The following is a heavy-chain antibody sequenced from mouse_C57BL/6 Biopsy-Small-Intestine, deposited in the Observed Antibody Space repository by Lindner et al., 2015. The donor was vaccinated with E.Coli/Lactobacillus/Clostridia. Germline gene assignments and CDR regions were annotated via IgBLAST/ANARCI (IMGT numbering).Heavy chain of an antibody. J-gene: IGHJ2*01. CDR2: INPNYGTT. CDR1: GYSFTDFN. Sequence: VQLQESGPELVKPGASVKISCKTSGYSFTDFNMNWVKQTNEKSLEWIGVINPNYGTTNYNQKFKGKATLTVDQSSSTAYMQLNSLTSEDSAVYYCTRNGYLRFDYVGPRHHSHSLL. V-gene: IGHV1-39*01. CDR3: TRNGYLRFDY. D-gene: IGHD2-3*01.